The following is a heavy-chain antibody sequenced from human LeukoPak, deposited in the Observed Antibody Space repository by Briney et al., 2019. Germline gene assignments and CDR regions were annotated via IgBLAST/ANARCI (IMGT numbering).Heavy chain of an antibody. V-gene: IGHV1-18*01. CDR2: ISAYKGNT. Sequence: GASVKVSCKASGYTFTSYGISGVRQAPGQGLEWMGWISAYKGNTNSAQTLQGRVTMTTDPSTSTAYTELRRLRSDDTAVYYCARPRYSNYLYNWFDPWGQGTLVTVSS. CDR1: GYTFTSYG. D-gene: IGHD4-11*01. CDR3: ARPRYSNYLYNWFDP. J-gene: IGHJ5*02.